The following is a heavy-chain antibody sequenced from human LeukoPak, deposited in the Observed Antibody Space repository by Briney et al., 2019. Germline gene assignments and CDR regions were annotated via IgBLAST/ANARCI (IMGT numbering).Heavy chain of an antibody. J-gene: IGHJ4*02. Sequence: SETLSLTCAVYGGSFSGYYWSWIRQPPGKGLEWIGEINHSGSTNYNPSLKSRVTISVDTSKNQFSLKLSSVTAADTAVYYCARVSCGGDCPFDYWGQGTLVTVSS. D-gene: IGHD2-21*02. V-gene: IGHV4-34*01. CDR2: INHSGST. CDR3: ARVSCGGDCPFDY. CDR1: GGSFSGYY.